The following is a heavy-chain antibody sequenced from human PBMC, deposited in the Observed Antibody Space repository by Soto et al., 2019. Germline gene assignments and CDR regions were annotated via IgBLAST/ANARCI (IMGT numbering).Heavy chain of an antibody. CDR3: ARVERGTVTTVVDAFDI. CDR2: MSHSGGT. J-gene: IGHJ3*02. CDR1: GGSISTYY. V-gene: IGHV4-59*04. D-gene: IGHD1-1*01. Sequence: SETLSLTCTVSGGSISTYYWSWIRQPPGKGLEWIGEMSHSGGTHFNPSLKSRVTISVDTSKNQFSLKMSSVTAADTALYYCARVERGTVTTVVDAFDIWGPGTMVTVSS.